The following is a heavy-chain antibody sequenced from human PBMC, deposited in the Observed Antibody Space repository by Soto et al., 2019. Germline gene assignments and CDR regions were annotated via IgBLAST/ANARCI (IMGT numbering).Heavy chain of an antibody. V-gene: IGHV3-15*01. CDR2: IKSKTDGGTA. Sequence: EVQLVESGGGLVKPGGSLRLSCVASGFNLSHPWMTWVRQAAGKGLEWVGRIKSKTDGGTADYGAPVKGRATISRDDSKNTVYLHMNSLKTEDTAVYYCTTGIYYDILTGYHNVAYWGQGALVTVSS. D-gene: IGHD3-9*01. CDR1: GFNLSHPW. J-gene: IGHJ4*02. CDR3: TTGIYYDILTGYHNVAY.